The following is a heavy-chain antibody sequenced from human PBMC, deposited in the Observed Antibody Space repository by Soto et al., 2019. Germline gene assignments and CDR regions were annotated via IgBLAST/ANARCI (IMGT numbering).Heavy chain of an antibody. J-gene: IGHJ3*02. D-gene: IGHD2-2*01. V-gene: IGHV3-21*01. CDR1: GFTFSRYY. CDR2: ISTTSTYT. Sequence: GGSLRLSCAASGFTFSRYYMNWVRQTPGKGLEWVSSISTTSTYTHYADSLKGRFTISRDNAKKLLYLQMDSLRAEDTAVYYCARDDGLSSTNVKAFDIWGQGTKVTVSS. CDR3: ARDDGLSSTNVKAFDI.